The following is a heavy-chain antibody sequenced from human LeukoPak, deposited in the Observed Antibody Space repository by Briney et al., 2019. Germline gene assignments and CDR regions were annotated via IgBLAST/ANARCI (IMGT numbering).Heavy chain of an antibody. Sequence: PSETLSLTCTVSGGSISSSSYYWGWIRQPPGKGLEWIGRIYTSGSTNYNPSLKSRVTMSVDTSKNQFSLKLSSVTAADTAVYYCARDQIAAAGTYYYYYYMDVWGKGTTVTISS. V-gene: IGHV4-39*07. J-gene: IGHJ6*03. CDR3: ARDQIAAAGTYYYYYYMDV. CDR1: GGSISSSSYY. CDR2: IYTSGST. D-gene: IGHD6-13*01.